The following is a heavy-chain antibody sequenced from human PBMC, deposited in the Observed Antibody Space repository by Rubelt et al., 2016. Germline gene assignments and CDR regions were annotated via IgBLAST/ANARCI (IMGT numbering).Heavy chain of an antibody. D-gene: IGHD3-22*01. CDR2: ISYDRSNK. J-gene: IGHJ3*02. CDR3: AIDLVGVVITTHDAFDI. V-gene: IGHV3-30*09. Sequence: QVQLVESGGGVVQPGRSLRLSCAASGFTFSSYAMHWVRQAPGKGLEWVAVISYDRSNKYYAASVKGRFAISGDNSKTTLFLIMHGLMAEDTVVYYCAIDLVGVVITTHDAFDIWGQGKMVTVSS. CDR1: GFTFSSYA.